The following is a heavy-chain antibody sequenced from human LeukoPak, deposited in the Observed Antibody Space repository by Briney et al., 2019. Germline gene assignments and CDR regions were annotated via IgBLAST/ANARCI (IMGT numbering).Heavy chain of an antibody. CDR1: GFTFSSYA. J-gene: IGHJ4*02. CDR3: ARRSGEGYFDY. Sequence: GGSLRLSCAASGFTFSSYAMYWVRQAPGKGLEWVSGIFGSGGSTYYADSVQGRFTISRDNSRNTLYLQMNFLRAEDTAVYYCARRSGEGYFDYWGQGTLVTVSS. CDR2: IFGSGGST. D-gene: IGHD1-26*01. V-gene: IGHV3-23*01.